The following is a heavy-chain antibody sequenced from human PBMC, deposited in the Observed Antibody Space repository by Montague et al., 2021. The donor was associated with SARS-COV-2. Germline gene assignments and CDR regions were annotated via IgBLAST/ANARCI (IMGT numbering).Heavy chain of an antibody. J-gene: IGHJ4*02. D-gene: IGHD3-10*01. CDR2: ISYDGSNK. CDR3: ARDRWFGELDY. Sequence: FRRLSCAASGFPFSSYAMHWVRQAPGKGLVWVAVISYDGSNKYYADSVKGRFTISRDNSKNTLYLQMNSLRAEDTAVYYCARDRWFGELDYWGQGTLVTVSS. CDR1: GFPFSSYA. V-gene: IGHV3-30-3*01.